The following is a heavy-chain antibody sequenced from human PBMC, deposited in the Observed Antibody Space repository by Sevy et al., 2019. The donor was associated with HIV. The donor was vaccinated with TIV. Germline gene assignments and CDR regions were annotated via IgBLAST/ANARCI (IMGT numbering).Heavy chain of an antibody. CDR1: GYSFSNFW. CDR2: IYPGDSDS. V-gene: IGHV5-51*01. CDR3: ARLHYSSSSVNSPPFDY. J-gene: IGHJ4*02. D-gene: IGHD6-6*01. Sequence: GESLKISCKGSGYSFSNFWNGWVRQVPGKGLEWMGIIYPGDSDSRYSTSFQGQVSISADKSISTAYLQWSSLKASDTAMYYCARLHYSSSSVNSPPFDYWGQGTLVTVSS.